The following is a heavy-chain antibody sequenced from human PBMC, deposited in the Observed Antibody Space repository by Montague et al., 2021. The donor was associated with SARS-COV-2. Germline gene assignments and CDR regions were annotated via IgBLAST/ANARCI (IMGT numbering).Heavy chain of an antibody. CDR3: ARDRPPYYYDNSGHFLHGWFDP. D-gene: IGHD3-22*01. CDR1: GGSVSSYY. V-gene: IGHV4-59*02. J-gene: IGHJ5*02. Sequence: SETLSLTCTVSGGSVSSYYWSWIRQPPGKGLEWIGYIYYSGNTNYNPSLKSRVTISVDTSKNQVSLKLSSVTAADTAVYYCARDRPPYYYDNSGHFLHGWFDPWGQGTLVTVS. CDR2: IYYSGNT.